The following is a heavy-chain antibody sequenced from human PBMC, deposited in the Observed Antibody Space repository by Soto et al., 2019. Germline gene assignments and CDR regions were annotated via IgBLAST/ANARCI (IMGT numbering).Heavy chain of an antibody. V-gene: IGHV1-2*04. Sequence: QVQLVQSGAEVKKPGASVKVSCKASGYTFTGYYMHWVRQAPGQGLEWMGWINPNSGGTNYAQKFQGWVTMTRDTSISTAYRELSRLRSDDTAVYYCARDGGYCSSTSCYGGLRYYYYMDVWGKGTTVTVSS. CDR2: INPNSGGT. CDR1: GYTFTGYY. CDR3: ARDGGYCSSTSCYGGLRYYYYMDV. D-gene: IGHD2-2*01. J-gene: IGHJ6*03.